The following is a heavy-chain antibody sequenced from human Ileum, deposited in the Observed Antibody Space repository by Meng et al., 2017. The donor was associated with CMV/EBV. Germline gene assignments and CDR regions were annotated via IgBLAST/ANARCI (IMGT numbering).Heavy chain of an antibody. CDR1: GRILSDHS. D-gene: IGHD5-12*01. V-gene: IGHV3-74*01. CDR3: TRSQARGFDL. Sequence: SGVASGRILSDHSMHWVRQAPGKGLVWVYDINPDGSSTNDADSVKGRFTISRDNGKSTLYLEMNSLRDEDTAVYFCTRSQARGFDLWGRGTLVTVSS. CDR2: INPDGSST. J-gene: IGHJ2*01.